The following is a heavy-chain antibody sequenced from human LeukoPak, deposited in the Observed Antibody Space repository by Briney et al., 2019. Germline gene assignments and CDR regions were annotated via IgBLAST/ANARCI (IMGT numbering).Heavy chain of an antibody. CDR3: ARVNFRWRWYYFDY. CDR1: GFTVSSNY. V-gene: IGHV3-66*01. Sequence: GGSLRLSCAPSGFTVSSNYMSWVRQAPGKGLEWVSVIYSGGSTYYADSVKGRFTISRDNSKNTLYLQMNSLRAEDTAVYYCARVNFRWRWYYFDYWGQGTLVTVSS. J-gene: IGHJ4*02. CDR2: IYSGGST. D-gene: IGHD2-15*01.